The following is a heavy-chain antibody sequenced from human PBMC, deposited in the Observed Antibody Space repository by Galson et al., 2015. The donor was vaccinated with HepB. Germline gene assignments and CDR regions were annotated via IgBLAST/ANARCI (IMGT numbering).Heavy chain of an antibody. CDR1: GYRFSTYW. CDR3: ARRQIYGSGFYGMDV. V-gene: IGHV5-51*01. Sequence: QSGAEVKKPGESLKISCKGSGYRFSTYWIGWVRQLPGRGLEWMGSVYPGASDTRYSPSLQGQVTISADKSINTAYLQWSSLEASDTAMYYCARRQIYGSGFYGMDVWGQGTTVTVSS. D-gene: IGHD3-22*01. CDR2: VYPGASDT. J-gene: IGHJ6*02.